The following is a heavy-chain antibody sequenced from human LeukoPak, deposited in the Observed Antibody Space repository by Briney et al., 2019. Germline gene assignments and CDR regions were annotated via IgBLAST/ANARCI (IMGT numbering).Heavy chain of an antibody. CDR3: ARSTRGWYDAFDI. V-gene: IGHV1-69*06. Sequence: EASVKVSCKASGGTFSSYAISGVRHAPGQGVEWMGGIIPIFGTANYAQKFQGRVTITADKSTSTAYMELSSLRSEDTAVYYCARSTRGWYDAFDIWGQGTMVTVSS. CDR2: IIPIFGTA. CDR1: GGTFSSYA. D-gene: IGHD6-19*01. J-gene: IGHJ3*02.